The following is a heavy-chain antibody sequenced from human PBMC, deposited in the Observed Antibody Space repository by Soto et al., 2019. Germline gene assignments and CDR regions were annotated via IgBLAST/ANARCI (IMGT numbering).Heavy chain of an antibody. CDR1: GGSISSYY. Sequence: SETLSLTCTVSGGSISSYYWSWIRQPPGKGLEWIGYIYYSGSTNYNPSLKSRVTISVDTSKNQFSLKLSSVTAADTAVYYCARSIDPWGQRTLVTAPQ. V-gene: IGHV4-59*12. CDR2: IYYSGST. CDR3: ARSIDP. J-gene: IGHJ5*02.